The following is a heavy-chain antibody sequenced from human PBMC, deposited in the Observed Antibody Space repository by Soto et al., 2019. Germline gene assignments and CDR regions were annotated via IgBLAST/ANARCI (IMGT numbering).Heavy chain of an antibody. J-gene: IGHJ6*02. Sequence: GGSLRLSCAASGFTFSSYAMSWVRQAPGKGLEWVSAISGSGGSTYYADSVKGRFTISRDNSKNTLYLQMNSLRAEDTAVYYCAKDWQLASYYYYYGMDVWGQGTTVTVSS. V-gene: IGHV3-23*01. CDR1: GFTFSSYA. CDR2: ISGSGGST. D-gene: IGHD6-6*01. CDR3: AKDWQLASYYYYYGMDV.